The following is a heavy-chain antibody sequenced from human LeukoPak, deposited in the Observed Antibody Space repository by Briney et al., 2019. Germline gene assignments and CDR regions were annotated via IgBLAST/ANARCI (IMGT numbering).Heavy chain of an antibody. CDR3: AKGSGGGYYDSSGYYDY. V-gene: IGHV3-23*01. D-gene: IGHD3-22*01. CDR1: GFTFSSYA. CDR2: ISGSGGST. J-gene: IGHJ4*02. Sequence: GGSLRLSCAASGFTFSSYAMSWVRQAPGKGLEWVSAISGSGGSTYYADSVEGRFTISRDNSKNTLYLQMNSLRAEDTAVYYCAKGSGGGYYDSSGYYDYWGQGTLVTVSS.